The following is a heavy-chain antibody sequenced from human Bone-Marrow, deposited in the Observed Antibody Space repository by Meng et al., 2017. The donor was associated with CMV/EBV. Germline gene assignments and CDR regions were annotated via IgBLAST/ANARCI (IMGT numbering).Heavy chain of an antibody. Sequence: GESLKISCAASGFTFSSYAMSWVRQAPGKGLEWVSVIYSGGSSTYYADSVKGRFTISRDNSKNTLYLQMNSLRVEDTAVYYCARGQYDCSSTSCLPVDAFDIWGQGTMVTVSS. V-gene: IGHV3-23*03. CDR3: ARGQYDCSSTSCLPVDAFDI. CDR2: IYSGGSST. J-gene: IGHJ3*02. D-gene: IGHD2-2*01. CDR1: GFTFSSYA.